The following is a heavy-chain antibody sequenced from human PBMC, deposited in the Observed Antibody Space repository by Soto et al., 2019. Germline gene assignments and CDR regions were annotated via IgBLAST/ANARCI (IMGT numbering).Heavy chain of an antibody. CDR3: ARFVRSCSATTCSTRADV. V-gene: IGHV4-61*01. J-gene: IGHJ6*02. D-gene: IGHD2-2*01. CDR1: GGFVNSDTHS. CDR2: IYSGGST. Sequence: QVQLQESGPGLVKSSETLSLTCTVSGGFVNSDTHSWSWIRQTPGKRLEWIGFIYSGGSTKTPSLRSRVTMSVDTSKNQFSLKLRSVIVADTAVYHCARFVRSCSATTCSTRADVWGQGITVTVSS.